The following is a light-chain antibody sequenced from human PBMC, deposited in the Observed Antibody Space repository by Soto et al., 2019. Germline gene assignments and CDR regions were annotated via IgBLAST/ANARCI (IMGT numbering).Light chain of an antibody. CDR2: QVS. J-gene: IGLJ2*01. CDR3: SSFASTYTLL. CDR1: SSDVGVFPY. Sequence: QSVLTQPASVSGSPGQSITISCTGSSSDVGVFPYVSWYQQYPGKAPKIVIYQVSNRPSGVSDRFSGSKSGNTASLTISGLQAEDEADYYCSSFASTYTLLFGGGTQLTVL. V-gene: IGLV2-14*01.